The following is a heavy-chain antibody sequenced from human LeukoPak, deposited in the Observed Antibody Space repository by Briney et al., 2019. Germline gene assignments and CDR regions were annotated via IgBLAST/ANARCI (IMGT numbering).Heavy chain of an antibody. D-gene: IGHD2-2*01. CDR1: GLTFSSHW. CDR2: ITNDGSST. CDR3: ARAGKRHCSSTSCYYYYGMDV. J-gene: IGHJ6*02. V-gene: IGHV3-74*01. Sequence: GGSLRLSCAASGLTFSSHWMHWVRQAPGKGLVWVSRITNDGSSTTYADSVKGRFTISRDNAKNTLYLQMNSLRAEDTAVYYCARAGKRHCSSTSCYYYYGMDVWGQGTTVTVSS.